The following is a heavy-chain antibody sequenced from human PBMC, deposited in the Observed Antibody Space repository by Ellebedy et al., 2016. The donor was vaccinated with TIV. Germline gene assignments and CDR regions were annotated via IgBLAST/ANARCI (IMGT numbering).Heavy chain of an antibody. Sequence: AASVKVSCKASGYTFTGYYIHWVRQAPGQGLEWMGWINPNSGGTNHAQKFQGRVTMTRDTSISTAYMELTRLRSDDTAVYYCARGTKGGWELSTWDYWGQGTLVTVSS. CDR2: INPNSGGT. CDR1: GYTFTGYY. CDR3: ARGTKGGWELSTWDY. J-gene: IGHJ4*02. D-gene: IGHD1-26*01. V-gene: IGHV1-2*02.